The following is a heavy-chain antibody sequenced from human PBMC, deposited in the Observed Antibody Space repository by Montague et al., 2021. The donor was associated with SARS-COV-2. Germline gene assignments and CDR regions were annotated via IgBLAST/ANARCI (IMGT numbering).Heavy chain of an antibody. D-gene: IGHD3-10*01. J-gene: IGHJ4*02. CDR1: SGSIISSGYY. CDR2: IYYSGTT. V-gene: IGHV4-39*02. Sequence: SETRSLTCSVSSGSIISSGYYWGWIRQPPGKELEWIGNIYYSGTTYYNPSLQGRGTISVDTSKYHLSLRLSSVTAADTAVYFCARGMIRGVTTPFDYWGQGSQVTVSS. CDR3: ARGMIRGVTTPFDY.